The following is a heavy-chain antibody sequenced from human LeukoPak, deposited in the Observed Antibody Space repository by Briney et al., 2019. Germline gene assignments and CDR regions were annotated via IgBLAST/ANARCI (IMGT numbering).Heavy chain of an antibody. CDR1: GGSIGGYY. J-gene: IGHJ3*02. D-gene: IGHD3-3*01. CDR2: IYTSGST. CDR3: ARVYDLLSGAFDI. Sequence: PSETLSLTRAVSGGSIGGYYWSWIRQPAGKGLEWIGRIYTSGSTNYNPSLTSRVTMSVDTSKNQLSLKLSSMTAADTAASYCARVYDLLSGAFDIWGQGTMVTVSS. V-gene: IGHV4-4*07.